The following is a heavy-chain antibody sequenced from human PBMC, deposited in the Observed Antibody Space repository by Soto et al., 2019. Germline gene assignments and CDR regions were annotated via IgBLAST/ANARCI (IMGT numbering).Heavy chain of an antibody. CDR2: IHHSGST. J-gene: IGHJ4*02. Sequence: QMQLQESGPGLVKPSETLSLTCAVSSASISSEQRWSWVRQPPGKGLEWIGEIHHSGSTNNNPSLRSRVTMSVDKSKNQFSLNLNSVTAADTAVYYCARSFGWYAIDQWGQGTLVLVSS. V-gene: IGHV4-4*02. CDR1: SASISSEQR. CDR3: ARSFGWYAIDQ. D-gene: IGHD6-19*01.